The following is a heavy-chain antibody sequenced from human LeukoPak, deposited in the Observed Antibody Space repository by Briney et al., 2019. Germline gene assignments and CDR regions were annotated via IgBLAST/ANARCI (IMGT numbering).Heavy chain of an antibody. J-gene: IGHJ4*02. CDR1: GYTFTSYG. CDR2: INPNSGGT. V-gene: IGHV1-18*01. Sequence: ASVKVSCKASGYTFTSYGISWVRQAPGQGLEWMGWINPNSGGTSYAQKFQGRVTMTRDMSTSTVYMELSSLRSEDTAVYYCARAADPSGSYWYFDYWGQGTLVTVSS. D-gene: IGHD3-10*01. CDR3: ARAADPSGSYWYFDY.